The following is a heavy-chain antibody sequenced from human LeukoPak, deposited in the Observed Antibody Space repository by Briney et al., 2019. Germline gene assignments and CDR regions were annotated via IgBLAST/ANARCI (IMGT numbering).Heavy chain of an antibody. J-gene: IGHJ4*02. Sequence: GGSLRLSCAASGFTFSDFGMNWVRQAPGKGLEWVASISNGGTEFYADSVKGRFAISRDTSTNTLSLQMNSLRAEDTAVYYCARESDILTGYKDYWGQGTLVTVSS. CDR2: ISNGGTE. D-gene: IGHD3-9*01. CDR1: GFTFSDFG. CDR3: ARESDILTGYKDY. V-gene: IGHV3-30*07.